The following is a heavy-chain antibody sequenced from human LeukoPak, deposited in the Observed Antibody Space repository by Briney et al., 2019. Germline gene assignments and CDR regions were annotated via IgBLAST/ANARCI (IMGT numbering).Heavy chain of an antibody. D-gene: IGHD5-18*01. Sequence: PSETLSLTCTVSGVSINKYYWSWIRQPPGKGLEWIGDIYYSGSTDHNPSLKSRVTISVDTSKNQFSLKLSSVTAADTAVYYCARSPVDTAMVTGWYFDLWGRGTLVTVSS. J-gene: IGHJ2*01. V-gene: IGHV4-59*08. CDR3: ARSPVDTAMVTGWYFDL. CDR1: GVSINKYY. CDR2: IYYSGST.